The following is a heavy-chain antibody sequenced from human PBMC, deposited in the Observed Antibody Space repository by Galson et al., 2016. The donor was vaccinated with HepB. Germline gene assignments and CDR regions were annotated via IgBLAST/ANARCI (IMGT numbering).Heavy chain of an antibody. CDR3: ARGRVTGGVFDH. J-gene: IGHJ4*02. V-gene: IGHV4-34*01. CDR1: GGSLIGYY. D-gene: IGHD2-8*02. Sequence: SETLSLTCVVSGGSLIGYYWTWIRQPPGKGLEWIGEINDGGSLNYNPSLKSRVTISMDTSKTQFSLKLFSVTAADTAVYYCARGRVTGGVFDHWGQGTLVTVSS. CDR2: INDGGSL.